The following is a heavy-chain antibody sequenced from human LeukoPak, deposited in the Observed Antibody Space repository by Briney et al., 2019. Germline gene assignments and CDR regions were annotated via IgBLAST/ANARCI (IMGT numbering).Heavy chain of an antibody. CDR1: GFTFSSYW. J-gene: IGHJ4*02. V-gene: IGHV3-74*01. D-gene: IGHD3-16*01. CDR3: ASLGILDY. CDR2: INSDGSST. Sequence: VGSRRLSCAASGFTFSSYWMHWVRRAPGKGLVWVSRINSDGSSTIYADSVKGRFTISRDNAENTLYLQMNSLRAEDTAVYYCASLGILDYWGQGTLATVSS.